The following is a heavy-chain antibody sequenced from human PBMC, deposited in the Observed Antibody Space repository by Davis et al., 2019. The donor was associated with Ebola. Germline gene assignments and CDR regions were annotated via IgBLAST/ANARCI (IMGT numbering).Heavy chain of an antibody. CDR1: GFTFSGSA. Sequence: GGSLRLSCAASGFTFSGSAMHWVRQASGKGLEWVGRIRSKANSYATAYAASVKGRFTISRDDSKNTAYLQMNSLKTEDTAVYYCTTRRLVVVPAAILEDWGQGTLVTVSS. V-gene: IGHV3-73*01. CDR3: TTRRLVVVPAAILED. J-gene: IGHJ4*02. D-gene: IGHD2-2*02. CDR2: IRSKANSYAT.